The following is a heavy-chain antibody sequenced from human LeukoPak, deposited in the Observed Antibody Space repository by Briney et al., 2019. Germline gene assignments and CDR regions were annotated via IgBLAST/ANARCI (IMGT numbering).Heavy chain of an antibody. V-gene: IGHV3-66*02. CDR2: IYSGGST. D-gene: IGHD2-2*01. CDR1: GFTFSSNY. Sequence: GGSLRLSCAASGFTFSSNYMSWVGQAPGKGLEWVSVIYSGGSTYYTDSVRGRLTISRDNSKNTLYLQMNSLRAEDTAVYYCARTDCSSTSCYYDYWGQGTLVTVSS. CDR3: ARTDCSSTSCYYDY. J-gene: IGHJ4*02.